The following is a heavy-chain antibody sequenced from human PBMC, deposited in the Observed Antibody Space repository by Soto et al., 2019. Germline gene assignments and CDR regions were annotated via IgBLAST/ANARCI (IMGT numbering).Heavy chain of an antibody. Sequence: QLQLQESGPGLVKPSETLSLTCTVSSGSISSGSHYWGWIRQPPGKGLEWIGRFYYSGSSYYNPSLKSRVPISVDTSKNQFSLKLSSVTAADTAVYYCARTRVLGSCSSASCHVTDFDYWGQGTLVTVSS. J-gene: IGHJ4*02. CDR2: FYYSGSS. CDR1: SGSISSGSHY. D-gene: IGHD2-2*01. V-gene: IGHV4-39*01. CDR3: ARTRVLGSCSSASCHVTDFDY.